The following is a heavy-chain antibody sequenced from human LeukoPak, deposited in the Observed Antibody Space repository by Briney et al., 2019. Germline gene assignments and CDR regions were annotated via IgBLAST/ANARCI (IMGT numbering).Heavy chain of an antibody. CDR3: ARAVRDYGDYDEYPYFDY. CDR2: ISSRGSAT. CDR1: GFSFSGYE. V-gene: IGHV3-48*03. J-gene: IGHJ4*02. D-gene: IGHD4-17*01. Sequence: GGSLRLSCAVSGFSFSGYEMNWVRQAPGKGLEWISYISSRGSATYYADSVKGRFIISRDDAKNSLYLQMNSLRSEDTAVYYCARAVRDYGDYDEYPYFDYWGQGTLVTVSS.